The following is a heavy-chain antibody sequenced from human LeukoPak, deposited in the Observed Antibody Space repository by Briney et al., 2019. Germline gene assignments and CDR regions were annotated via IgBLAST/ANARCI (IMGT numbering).Heavy chain of an antibody. D-gene: IGHD3-9*01. CDR2: IIPIFGTA. J-gene: IGHJ5*02. Sequence: ASVKVSCKASGGTFSSYAISWVRQAPGQGLEWMGRIIPIFGTANYAQKFQGRVTITTDESTSTAYMELSGLRSEDTAVYYCARESKPYYDILTGSWRFDPWGQGTLVTVSS. CDR1: GGTFSSYA. V-gene: IGHV1-69*05. CDR3: ARESKPYYDILTGSWRFDP.